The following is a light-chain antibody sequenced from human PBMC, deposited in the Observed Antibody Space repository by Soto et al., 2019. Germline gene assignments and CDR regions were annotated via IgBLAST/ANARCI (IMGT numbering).Light chain of an antibody. J-gene: IGKJ1*01. CDR3: VEASLLPHA. CDR1: QSLAFRDGNIY. V-gene: IGKV2-24*01. CDR2: KTS. Sequence: DIVLTQTPLSLVVTLGQPASISCKSSQSLAFRDGNIYLNWLQQRPGQPPRLLIYKTSNRFSGVPARFSGSGAGTEFTLNISKVEAEDVGVYYCVEASLLPHAFGQGTKVEIK.